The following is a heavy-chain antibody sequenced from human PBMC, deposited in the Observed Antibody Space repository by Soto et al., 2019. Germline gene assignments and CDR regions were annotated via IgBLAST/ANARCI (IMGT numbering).Heavy chain of an antibody. Sequence: SVKVSCKASGGTFSSYAISWVRQAPGQGLEWMGGIIPIFGTANYAQKFQGRVTITADESTSTAYMELSSLRSEDTAVYYCARDGGYYYDSSGYLNWGQGXLVTVYS. J-gene: IGHJ4*02. V-gene: IGHV1-69*13. CDR1: GGTFSSYA. D-gene: IGHD3-22*01. CDR2: IIPIFGTA. CDR3: ARDGGYYYDSSGYLN.